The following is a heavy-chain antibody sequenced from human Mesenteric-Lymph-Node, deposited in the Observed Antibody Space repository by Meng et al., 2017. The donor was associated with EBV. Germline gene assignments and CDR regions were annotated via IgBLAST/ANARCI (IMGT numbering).Heavy chain of an antibody. CDR2: ISAFNGDT. Sequence: QVQLVQSGAEVKKPGASVKVSCKASGYTFTSYGFSWVRQAPGQGLEWMGWISAFNGDTNYAQNLQGRVSMTTDTSTSTAYMEVRSLRSDDTAVYYCARSGGDYDRGWFDPWGQGTLVTVSS. CDR1: GYTFTSYG. D-gene: IGHD2-21*02. J-gene: IGHJ5*02. V-gene: IGHV1-18*01. CDR3: ARSGGDYDRGWFDP.